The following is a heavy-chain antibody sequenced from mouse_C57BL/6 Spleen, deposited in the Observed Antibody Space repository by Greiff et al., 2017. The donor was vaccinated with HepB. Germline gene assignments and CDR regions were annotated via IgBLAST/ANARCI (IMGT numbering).Heavy chain of an antibody. V-gene: IGHV1-52*01. J-gene: IGHJ3*01. D-gene: IGHD2-3*01. CDR1: GYTFTSYW. CDR2: IDPSDSET. Sequence: VQLQQPGAELVRPGSSVKLSCKASGYTFTSYWMHWVKQRPIQGLEWIGNIDPSDSETHYNQKFKDKATLTVDKSSSTAYMQLSSLTSEDSAFYYCARHDGYYPLAYWGQGTLVTVSA. CDR3: ARHDGYYPLAY.